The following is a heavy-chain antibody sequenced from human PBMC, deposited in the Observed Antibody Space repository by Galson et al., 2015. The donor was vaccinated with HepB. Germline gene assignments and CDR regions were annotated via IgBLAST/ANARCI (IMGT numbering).Heavy chain of an antibody. CDR2: IIPILGIA. CDR1: GGTFSSYT. V-gene: IGHV1-69*02. J-gene: IGHJ3*02. CDR3: ARRTQIAAAAFDI. D-gene: IGHD6-13*01. Sequence: SVKVSCKASGGTFSSYTISWVRQAPGQGLEWMGRIIPILGIANYAQKFQGRVTITADKSTSTAYMELSSLRSEDTAVYYCARRTQIAAAAFDIWGQGTMVTVSS.